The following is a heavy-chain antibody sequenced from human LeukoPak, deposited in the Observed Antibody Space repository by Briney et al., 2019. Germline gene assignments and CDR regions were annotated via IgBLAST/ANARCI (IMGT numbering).Heavy chain of an antibody. D-gene: IGHD3-10*01. V-gene: IGHV4-38-2*02. CDR3: ARTRYYYNSRSYGAPYYFDY. J-gene: IGHJ4*02. CDR1: GYFISSGYY. Sequence: PSETLSLTCTVSGYFISSGYYWGWIRQPPGKGLEWIGSIYHSGSTYYNPSLKSRVTISVDTSKNQFSLKLSSVTAADTAVYYCARTRYYYNSRSYGAPYYFDYWGQGTLVTVSS. CDR2: IYHSGST.